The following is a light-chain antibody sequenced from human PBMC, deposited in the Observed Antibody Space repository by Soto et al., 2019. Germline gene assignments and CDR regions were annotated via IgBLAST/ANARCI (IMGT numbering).Light chain of an antibody. CDR1: QSISSY. CDR2: AAS. V-gene: IGKV1-39*01. J-gene: IGKJ3*01. Sequence: RVTITCRASQSISSYLNWYQQKPGKAPKLLIYAASSLQSGVPSRFSGSGSGTDFTLTISSLQPEDFATYYCQQSYSTYWTFGPGTKVDIK. CDR3: QQSYSTYWT.